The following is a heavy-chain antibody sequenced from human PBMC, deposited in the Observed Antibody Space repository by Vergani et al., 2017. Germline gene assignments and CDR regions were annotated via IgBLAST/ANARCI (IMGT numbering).Heavy chain of an antibody. Sequence: QLQLQESGPGLVKPSETLSLTCTVSGGSISSSSYYWGWIRQPPGKGLEWIGSIYYSGSTYYNRSLKSRVTMSVDTSKNQFSLKLSSVTAADTAVYYCARVHSSGYYGWYFDLWGRGTLVTVSS. CDR2: IYYSGST. D-gene: IGHD3-22*01. V-gene: IGHV4-39*07. CDR3: ARVHSSGYYGWYFDL. CDR1: GGSISSSSYY. J-gene: IGHJ2*01.